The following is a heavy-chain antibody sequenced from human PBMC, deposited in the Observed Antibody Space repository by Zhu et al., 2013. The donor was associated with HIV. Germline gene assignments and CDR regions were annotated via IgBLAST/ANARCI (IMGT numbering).Heavy chain of an antibody. V-gene: IGHV4-59*01. CDR1: GGSISSYY. Sequence: QVQLQESGPGLVKPSETLSLTCTVSGGSISSYYWSWIRQPPGKGLEWIGYIYYSGSTNYNPSLKSRVTISVDTSKNQFSLKLSSVTAADTAVYYCARVPYCGGDCYSDAFDIWGQGQWSPSLQ. J-gene: IGHJ3*02. D-gene: IGHD2-21*01. CDR3: ARVPYCGGDCYSDAFDI. CDR2: IYYSGST.